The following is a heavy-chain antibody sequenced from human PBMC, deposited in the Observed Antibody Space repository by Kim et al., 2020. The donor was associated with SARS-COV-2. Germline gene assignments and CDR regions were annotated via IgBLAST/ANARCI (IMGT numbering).Heavy chain of an antibody. CDR3: ARDFVAYGSGSYGTRWFDP. CDR2: INTNTGNP. Sequence: ASVKVSCKASGYTFTSYAMNWVRQAPGQGLEWMGWINTNTGNPTYAQGFTGRFVFSLDTSVSTAYLQISSLKAEDTAVYYCARDFVAYGSGSYGTRWFDPWGQGTLVTVSS. J-gene: IGHJ5*02. CDR1: GYTFTSYA. V-gene: IGHV7-4-1*02. D-gene: IGHD3-10*01.